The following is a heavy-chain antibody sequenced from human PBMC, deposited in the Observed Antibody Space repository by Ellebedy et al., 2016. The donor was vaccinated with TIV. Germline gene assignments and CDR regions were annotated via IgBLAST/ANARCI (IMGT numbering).Heavy chain of an antibody. CDR1: GGSISSSSYY. D-gene: IGHD4-23*01. J-gene: IGHJ4*02. V-gene: IGHV4-39*07. CDR3: ARDRYGGNSGY. Sequence: MPSETLSLTCTVSGGSISSSSYYWGWIRQPPGKGLEWIGSIYYSGSTYYNPSLKSRVTISVDTSKNQFSLKLSSVTAADTAVYYCARDRYGGNSGYWGQGTLVTVSS. CDR2: IYYSGST.